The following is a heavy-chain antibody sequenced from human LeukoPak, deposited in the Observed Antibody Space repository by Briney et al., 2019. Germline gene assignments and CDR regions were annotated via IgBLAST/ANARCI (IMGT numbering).Heavy chain of an antibody. Sequence: GRSLRLSCAASGFTFSSYGMHWVRQAPGKGLEWVAVIWYDGSNKYYADSVKGRFTISRDNSKNTLYLQMNSLRAEDTAVYYCAKEVSSWYYYYYYKDVWGKGTTVTVSS. D-gene: IGHD6-13*01. J-gene: IGHJ6*03. CDR3: AKEVSSWYYYYYYKDV. V-gene: IGHV3-33*06. CDR2: IWYDGSNK. CDR1: GFTFSSYG.